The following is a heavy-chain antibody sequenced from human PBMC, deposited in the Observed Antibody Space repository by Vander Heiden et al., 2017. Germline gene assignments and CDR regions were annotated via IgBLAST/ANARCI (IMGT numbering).Heavy chain of an antibody. CDR1: GYSFTSYG. CDR2: ISAYNGNT. V-gene: IGHV1-18*04. Sequence: QVQLVQSGAEVKKPGASMKVSCKASGYSFTSYGFPWVRQAPGQGLEWMGWISAYNGNTNYAQKLQGRVTMTTDTSTTTAYLELRSLRIDDTVVYYCARDFEYSYGYGYWGQGALVTVSS. D-gene: IGHD5-18*01. J-gene: IGHJ4*02. CDR3: ARDFEYSYGYGY.